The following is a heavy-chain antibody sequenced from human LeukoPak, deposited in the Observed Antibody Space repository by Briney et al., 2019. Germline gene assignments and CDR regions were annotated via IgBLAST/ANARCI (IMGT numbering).Heavy chain of an antibody. V-gene: IGHV3-23*01. D-gene: IGHD6-19*01. CDR1: GFSFSAYA. Sequence: GGSLRLSCAASGFSFSAYAMYWVRQAPGKGLEWVSSIEASGGATYYADSVKGRFTISRDNSKNTFYLQMNSLRADDTAVYYCAKGSGSGWYGWFAPWGQGTLVTVSS. CDR3: AKGSGSGWYGWFAP. J-gene: IGHJ5*02. CDR2: IEASGGAT.